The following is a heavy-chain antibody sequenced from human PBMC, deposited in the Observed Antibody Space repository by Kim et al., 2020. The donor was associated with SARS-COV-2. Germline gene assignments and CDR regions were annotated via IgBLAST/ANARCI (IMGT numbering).Heavy chain of an antibody. J-gene: IGHJ5*02. CDR3: TTREACNSLGP. Sequence: GGSLRLSCAASGFTFSSYGMHWVRQAPGKGLEWVALIRCDGRNKYSADSVTGRFTISSDNSMNTLALQMNSLRAEDTAVYYCTTREACNSLGPWGQG. V-gene: IGHV3-30*02. CDR1: GFTFSSYG. CDR2: IRCDGRNK.